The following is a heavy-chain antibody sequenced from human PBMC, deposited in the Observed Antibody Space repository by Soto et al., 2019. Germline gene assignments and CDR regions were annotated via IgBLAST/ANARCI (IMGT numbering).Heavy chain of an antibody. CDR2: IFYSGST. J-gene: IGHJ6*02. CDR3: ARHLTYCSAGSCYSDFPYYGMDV. V-gene: IGHV4-39*01. CDR1: GGSISSGTYY. Sequence: SETLSVSSTVSGGSISSGTYYWGWIRQPPGKGLEWIGSIFYSGSTYYNPSLKSRVTISVDTSKNQFSLKLSSVTAADTAVYYCARHLTYCSAGSCYSDFPYYGMDVWGQGTTVT. D-gene: IGHD2-15*01.